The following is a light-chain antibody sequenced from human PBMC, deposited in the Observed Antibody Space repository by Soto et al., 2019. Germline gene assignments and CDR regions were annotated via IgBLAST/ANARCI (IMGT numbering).Light chain of an antibody. J-gene: IGLJ1*01. CDR2: DVS. V-gene: IGLV2-14*03. CDR1: SRDIGFYNY. CDR3: SSYTIRSTYV. Sequence: QSALTQPASVSGSPGQSLTISCTGTSRDIGFYNYVSWYQQYPGNAPKLIIFDVSNRPSGVSGRFSGSKSGNTASLTISWLLPEDGADYYCSSYTIRSTYVFVSGTKVTVL.